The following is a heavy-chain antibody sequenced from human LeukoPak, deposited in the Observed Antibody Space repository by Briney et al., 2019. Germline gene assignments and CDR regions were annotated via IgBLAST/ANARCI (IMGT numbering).Heavy chain of an antibody. CDR3: ARDPGIWAFDI. V-gene: IGHV1-2*02. CDR1: GYTFTDYY. D-gene: IGHD6-13*01. CDR2: INPNSGGT. Sequence: VASVKVSCKASGYTFTDYYIHWVRQAPGQGLEWMGWINPNSGGTNYAQKFQGRVTMTRDTSIRTAYMGLSRLRSDDTALYYCARDPGIWAFDIWGQGTMVTVSS. J-gene: IGHJ3*02.